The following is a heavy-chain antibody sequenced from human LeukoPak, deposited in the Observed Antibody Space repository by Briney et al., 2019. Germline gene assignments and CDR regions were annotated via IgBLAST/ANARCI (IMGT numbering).Heavy chain of an antibody. Sequence: PSETLSLTCTVSGGSISSSSYYLGWIRQPPGKGLEWIGSIYYSGSTYYNPSLKSRVTISVDTSKNQFSLKLSSVTAADTAVYYCARREDYGDYFFYRGQGTLVTVSS. D-gene: IGHD4-17*01. CDR2: IYYSGST. CDR1: GGSISSSSYY. V-gene: IGHV4-39*01. J-gene: IGHJ4*02. CDR3: ARREDYGDYFFY.